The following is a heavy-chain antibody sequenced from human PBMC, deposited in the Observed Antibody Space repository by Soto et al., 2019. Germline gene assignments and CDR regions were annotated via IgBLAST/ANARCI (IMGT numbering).Heavy chain of an antibody. CDR3: ARDFRYFPY. CDR2: IEHNGNN. CDR1: GGTFSGYF. V-gene: IGHV4-34*01. J-gene: IGHJ4*02. D-gene: IGHD3-10*01. Sequence: SETLSLTCAVSGGTFSGYFWSWVRQPPGKGLEWIGEIEHNGNNNINPSLKSRVTISVDTSKNQISLNLRSVTGADTAVYYCARDFRYFPYWGQGTLVTVSS.